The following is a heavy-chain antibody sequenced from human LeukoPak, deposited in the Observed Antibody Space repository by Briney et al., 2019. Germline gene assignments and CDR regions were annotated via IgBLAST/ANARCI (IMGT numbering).Heavy chain of an antibody. D-gene: IGHD1-7*01. V-gene: IGHV4-59*01. CDR2: IYYSGST. CDR3: ARRPNWNSGYFDY. Sequence: SETLSLTCTVSGGSISTYYWSWIRQPPGKEPEWIGYIYYSGSTNYNPSLKSRVTISVDTSKNQFSLKLSSVTAADTAVYYCARRPNWNSGYFDYWGQGTLVTVSS. J-gene: IGHJ4*02. CDR1: GGSISTYY.